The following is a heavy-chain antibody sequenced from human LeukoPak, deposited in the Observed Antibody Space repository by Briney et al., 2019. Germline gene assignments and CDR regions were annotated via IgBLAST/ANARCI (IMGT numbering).Heavy chain of an antibody. J-gene: IGHJ3*02. V-gene: IGHV3-64*01. CDR1: GFTFSNYD. CDR3: ARVPTNEMRNAFDI. D-gene: IGHD2-8*01. Sequence: GGSLRLSCAASGFTFSNYDMKWVRQAPGKGLEYVSSITGDGGYTYYANSVKGRFTISRDNSKKSLYLQMSSLRDDDTAVYYCARVPTNEMRNAFDIWGQGTMVTVSS. CDR2: ITGDGGYT.